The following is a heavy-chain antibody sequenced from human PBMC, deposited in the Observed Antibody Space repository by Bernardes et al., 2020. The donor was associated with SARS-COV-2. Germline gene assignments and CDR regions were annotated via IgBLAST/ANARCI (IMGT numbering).Heavy chain of an antibody. CDR1: GFTIDDYA. CDR2: MTWNGGNL. CDR3: ARDVGGTDWRFGFDV. D-gene: IGHD3-9*01. Sequence: GGSLRLSCVASGFTIDDYALHWVRQAPGKGLEWVSGMTWNGGNLCYADSVRGRFTISRDNTRKSVFLQMESLRAEDTAVYYCARDVGGTDWRFGFDVWGPGTMVHVSS. V-gene: IGHV3-9*01. J-gene: IGHJ3*01.